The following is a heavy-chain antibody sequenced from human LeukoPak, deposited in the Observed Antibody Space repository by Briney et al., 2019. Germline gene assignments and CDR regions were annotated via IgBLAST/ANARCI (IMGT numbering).Heavy chain of an antibody. CDR3: AKDVVEQLVGGIADY. CDR1: GFTFSSYA. V-gene: IGHV3-23*01. J-gene: IGHJ4*02. Sequence: PGGSLRLSCAASGFTFSSYAMSWVRQAPGKGLEWVSAISGSGGSTYYTDSVKGRFTISRDNSKNTLYLQMNSLRAEDTAVYYCAKDVVEQLVGGIADYWGQGTLVTVSS. D-gene: IGHD6-6*01. CDR2: ISGSGGST.